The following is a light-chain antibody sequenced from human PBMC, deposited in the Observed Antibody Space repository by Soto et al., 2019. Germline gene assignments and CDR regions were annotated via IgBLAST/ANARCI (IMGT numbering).Light chain of an antibody. CDR3: QQYFGPPQT. CDR1: QSVLHSSNNKNY. J-gene: IGKJ1*01. CDR2: WAS. V-gene: IGKV4-1*01. Sequence: DIVMTQSPDSLAVSLGERAAINCKSSQSVLHSSNNKNYLAWYQQKPGQPPKLLIYWASTRESGVPDRFSGSGSGTDLPLTISSLQAEDVAVYYCQQYFGPPQTFGQGTKVEI.